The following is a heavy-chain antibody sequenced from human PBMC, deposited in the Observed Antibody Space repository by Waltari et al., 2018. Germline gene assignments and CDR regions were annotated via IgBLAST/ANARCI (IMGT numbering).Heavy chain of an antibody. CDR3: ARGGERNPYFDYGMDV. Sequence: QLQLQESGPGLVKPSETLSLTCTVSGGSISNSNYYWGWIRQPPGKGLGWIGNMYYTGNTYSNPSLKSRVTISVSTSKNEFSLKLNSVTAADSAVYYCARGGERNPYFDYGMDVWGQGTLVTVSS. J-gene: IGHJ6*02. CDR2: MYYTGNT. D-gene: IGHD3-10*01. V-gene: IGHV4-39*07. CDR1: GGSISNSNYY.